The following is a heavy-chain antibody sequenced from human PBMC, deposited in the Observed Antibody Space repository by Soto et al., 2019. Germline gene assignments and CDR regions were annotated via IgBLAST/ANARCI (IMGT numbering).Heavy chain of an antibody. CDR2: ISWNSGSI. CDR3: AKDGSSSSHYYYGMDV. V-gene: IGHV3-9*01. CDR1: GFIFSNYG. D-gene: IGHD6-6*01. J-gene: IGHJ6*02. Sequence: GGSLRLSCAASGFIFSNYGMHWVRQAPGKGLEWVSGISWNSGSIGYADSVKGRFTISRDNAKNSLYLQMNSLRAEDTALYYCAKDGSSSSHYYYGMDVWGQGTTVTVSS.